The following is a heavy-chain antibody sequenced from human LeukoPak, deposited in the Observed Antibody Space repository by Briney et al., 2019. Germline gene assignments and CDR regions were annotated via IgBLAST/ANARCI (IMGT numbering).Heavy chain of an antibody. D-gene: IGHD5-12*01. V-gene: IGHV3-30*03. CDR1: GFTFSSYG. CDR3: ARDLEYSGYDTENY. J-gene: IGHJ4*02. Sequence: GGSLRLSCAASGFTFSSYGMHWVRQAPGKGLEWVAVISYDGSNKYYADSVKGRFTISRDNSKNTLYLQMNSLRAEDTAVYYCARDLEYSGYDTENYWGQGTLVTVSP. CDR2: ISYDGSNK.